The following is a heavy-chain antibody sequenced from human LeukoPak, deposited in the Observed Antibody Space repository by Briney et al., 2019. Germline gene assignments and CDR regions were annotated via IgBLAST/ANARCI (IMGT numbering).Heavy chain of an antibody. J-gene: IGHJ4*02. CDR1: GFTFTIFG. D-gene: IGHD3-16*02. Sequence: QPGGSLRLSRAASGFTFTIFGLNWVRQAPGKGPEWVSYISSSSSTIYYADSVKGRFTISRDNSKNTLYLQMNSLRAEDTAVYYCARDGGGRYPFDYWGQGTLVTVSS. CDR2: ISSSSSTI. CDR3: ARDGGGRYPFDY. V-gene: IGHV3-48*01.